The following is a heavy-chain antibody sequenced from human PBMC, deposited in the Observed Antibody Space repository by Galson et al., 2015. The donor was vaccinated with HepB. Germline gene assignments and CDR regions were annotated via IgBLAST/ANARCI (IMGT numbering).Heavy chain of an antibody. V-gene: IGHV3-73*01. D-gene: IGHD6-19*01. CDR2: IRSKASNYAT. CDR3: TRLGDFSGYSSS. Sequence: SLRLSCAASGFTFSGSAIHWVRQASGKGLVWVGRIRSKASNYATAYAAALKGRFTISRDDSKNTAYLHMIGLKTEDTAVYYCTRLGDFSGYSSSWGQGTMVSVSS. CDR1: GFTFSGSA. J-gene: IGHJ3*01.